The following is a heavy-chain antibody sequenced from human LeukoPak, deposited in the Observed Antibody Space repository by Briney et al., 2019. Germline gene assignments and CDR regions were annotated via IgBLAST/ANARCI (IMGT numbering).Heavy chain of an antibody. V-gene: IGHV1-2*02. J-gene: IGHJ4*02. Sequence: GASVKVSCKASGYTFTGYYMHWVRQAPGQELEWMGWINPNSGGTNYAQKFQGRVTMTRDTSISTAYMELSRLRSDDTAVYYCATPRDGYNAYDYWGQGTLVTVSS. CDR3: ATPRDGYNAYDY. CDR2: INPNSGGT. CDR1: GYTFTGYY. D-gene: IGHD5-24*01.